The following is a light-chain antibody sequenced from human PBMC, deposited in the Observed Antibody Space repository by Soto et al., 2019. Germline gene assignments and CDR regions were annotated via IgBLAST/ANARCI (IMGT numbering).Light chain of an antibody. CDR2: DTS. V-gene: IGKV3-15*01. CDR1: QSLTCN. CDR3: QQFNHWPRMLS. Sequence: EIILTQSPDTLYVSPGERATLSCRASQSLTCNLAWYQQRPGQAPRLLIYDTSTRATDIPARFSGSGSGTEFTLTIASLQSEDFAVYYCQQFNHWPRMLSFGGGTRV. J-gene: IGKJ4*01.